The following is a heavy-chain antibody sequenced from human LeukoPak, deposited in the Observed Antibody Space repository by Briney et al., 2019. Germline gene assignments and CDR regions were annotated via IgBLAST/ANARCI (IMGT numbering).Heavy chain of an antibody. Sequence: GGSLRLSCAASGFNLNSYMLNWVRQAPEKGLEWVSSISSSSSYIYYADSVKGRFTISRDNAKNSLYLQMNSLRAEDTAVYYCARYLPGIAAAGQIDYWGQGTLVTVSS. V-gene: IGHV3-21*06. CDR3: ARYLPGIAAAGQIDY. J-gene: IGHJ4*02. D-gene: IGHD6-13*01. CDR2: ISSSSSYI. CDR1: GFNLNSYM.